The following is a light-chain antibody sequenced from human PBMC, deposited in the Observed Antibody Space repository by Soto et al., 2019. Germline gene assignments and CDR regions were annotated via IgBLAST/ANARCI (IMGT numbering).Light chain of an antibody. CDR2: DVT. J-gene: IGLJ1*01. CDR3: SSYSSTSTRRL. V-gene: IGLV2-14*03. Sequence: QSVLTQPASVSGSPGQSITIPCTGTSNDIGGYNYVSWYQQFPGKATKLIIYDVTNRPSGVYFRFSGSKSVNTASLIISGFHAEDEAGYHCSSYSSTSTRRLFGAGTKVTVL. CDR1: SNDIGGYNY.